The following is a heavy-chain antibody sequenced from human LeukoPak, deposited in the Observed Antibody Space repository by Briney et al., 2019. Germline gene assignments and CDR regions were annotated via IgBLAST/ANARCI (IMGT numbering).Heavy chain of an antibody. CDR2: ITSKADGGTR. CDR1: GFSFSNAW. V-gene: IGHV3-15*01. J-gene: IGHJ3*02. D-gene: IGHD4-23*01. Sequence: GGSLRLSCTASGFSFSNAWVSWVRQAPGKGLEWVGRITSKADGGTRDYAAPVKGRFTISRDDSENTLFLQMNSLKTEDTAVYYCTTDMVTHDAFDIWGQGTMVTVSS. CDR3: TTDMVTHDAFDI.